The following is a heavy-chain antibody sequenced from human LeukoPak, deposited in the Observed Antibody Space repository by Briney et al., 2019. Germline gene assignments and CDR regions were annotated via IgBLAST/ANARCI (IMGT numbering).Heavy chain of an antibody. CDR3: ARDPDGSGSPGE. V-gene: IGHV3-53*01. D-gene: IGHD3-10*01. J-gene: IGHJ4*02. CDR2: IYSGGST. CDR1: GFTVSSNY. Sequence: GGSLRLSCAASGFTVSSNYMSWVRQAPGKGLEWVSVIYSGGSTYYADSVKGRFTISRDNSKNTLYLQMNSLRAEDTAVCYCARDPDGSGSPGERGQGTLVTVSS.